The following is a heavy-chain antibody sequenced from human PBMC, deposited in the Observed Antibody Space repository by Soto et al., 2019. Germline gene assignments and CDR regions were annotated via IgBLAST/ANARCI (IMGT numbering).Heavy chain of an antibody. CDR1: GFTFGSSG. V-gene: IGHV3-23*01. D-gene: IGHD5-12*01. Sequence: EVQLLESGGGLVQPGGSLRLSCAASGFTFGSSGMSWVRQAPGKGLEWISGLSGSGGSTYYGDSVKGRFTISRDTSKSTLYLQMHSLRVEDTAVYYCAKDSGYDHTDWGQGTLVTVSS. J-gene: IGHJ4*02. CDR2: LSGSGGST. CDR3: AKDSGYDHTD.